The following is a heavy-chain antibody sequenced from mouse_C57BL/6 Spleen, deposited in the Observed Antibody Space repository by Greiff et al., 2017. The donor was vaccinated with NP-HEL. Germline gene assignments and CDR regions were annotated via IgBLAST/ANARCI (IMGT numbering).Heavy chain of an antibody. CDR1: GYTFTSYW. CDR3: ARSGGSSFFYY. J-gene: IGHJ2*01. D-gene: IGHD1-1*01. V-gene: IGHV1-50*01. Sequence: QVQLKQPGAELVKPGASVKLSCKASGYTFTSYWMQWVKQRPGQGLEWIGEIDPSDSYTNYNQKFKGKATLTVDTSSSTAYMQLSSLTSEDSAVYYCARSGGSSFFYYWGQGTTLTVSS. CDR2: IDPSDSYT.